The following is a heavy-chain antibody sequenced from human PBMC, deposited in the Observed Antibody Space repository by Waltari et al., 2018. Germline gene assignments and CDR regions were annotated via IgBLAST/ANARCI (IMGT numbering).Heavy chain of an antibody. Sequence: EVQLVESGGGLVQPGGSLRLSCAASAFTFSSYSMNWVRQAPGKGLEWVSYISSSSNIYYADSVKGRFTISRDNAKNSLYLQMNSLRAEDTAVYYCTSGSDFSGYWGQGTLVTVSS. D-gene: IGHD1-26*01. V-gene: IGHV3-48*01. CDR2: ISSSSNI. J-gene: IGHJ4*02. CDR3: TSGSDFSGY. CDR1: AFTFSSYS.